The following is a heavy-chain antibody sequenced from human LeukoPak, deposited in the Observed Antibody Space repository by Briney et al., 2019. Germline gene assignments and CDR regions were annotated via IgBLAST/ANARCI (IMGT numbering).Heavy chain of an antibody. J-gene: IGHJ4*02. CDR3: AKAAVRAGAFDY. D-gene: IGHD1-26*01. CDR2: ISGSGGST. Sequence: GGSLRLSCAASGFTVSSNYMSWVRQAPGKGLEWVSAISGSGGSTYYADSVKGRFTISRDNSKNTLYLQMNSLRAEDTAVYYCAKAAVRAGAFDYWGQGTLVTVSS. V-gene: IGHV3-23*01. CDR1: GFTVSSNY.